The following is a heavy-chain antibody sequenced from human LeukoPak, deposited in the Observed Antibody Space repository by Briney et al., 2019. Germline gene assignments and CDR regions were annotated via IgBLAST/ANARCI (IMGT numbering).Heavy chain of an antibody. D-gene: IGHD3-10*01. CDR2: ISWNSGSI. V-gene: IGHV3-9*03. Sequence: GGSLRLSCAASGFAFSSYAMHWVRQAPGKGLEWVSGISWNSGSIGYADSVKGRFTISRDNAKNSLYLQMNSLRAEDMALYYCAKGETYYYGSGSYYFGAWGQGTLVTVSS. CDR1: GFAFSSYA. J-gene: IGHJ5*02. CDR3: AKGETYYYGSGSYYFGA.